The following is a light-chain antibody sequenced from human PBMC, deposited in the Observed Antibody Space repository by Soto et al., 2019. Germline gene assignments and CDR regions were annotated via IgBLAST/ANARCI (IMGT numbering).Light chain of an antibody. J-gene: IGLJ3*02. CDR1: SSDVGSHDL. CDR2: EVS. V-gene: IGLV2-23*02. CDR3: CSDAGSSTWV. Sequence: QSVLTQPASVSGSPGQSITISCTGTSSDVGSHDLVSWYQQHPGKAPEVMIYEVSNRPSGVSNRFSGSKSGNTASLTISGLQAEDEGDYYCCSDAGSSTWVFGGGTKLTVL.